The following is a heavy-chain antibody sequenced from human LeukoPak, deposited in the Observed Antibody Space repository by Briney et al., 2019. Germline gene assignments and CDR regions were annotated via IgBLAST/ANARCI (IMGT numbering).Heavy chain of an antibody. CDR3: ARHERRGSSGWFDP. D-gene: IGHD3-16*01. V-gene: IGHV4-39*01. CDR2: IYYSGST. CDR1: GGSISSSRYY. J-gene: IGHJ5*02. Sequence: SETLSLTCTVSGGSISSSRYYWGWIRQPPGKGLEWIGSIYYSGSTYYNPSLKSRVTISVDTSKNQFSLKLSSVTAADTAVYYCARHERRGSSGWFDPWGQGTLVTVSS.